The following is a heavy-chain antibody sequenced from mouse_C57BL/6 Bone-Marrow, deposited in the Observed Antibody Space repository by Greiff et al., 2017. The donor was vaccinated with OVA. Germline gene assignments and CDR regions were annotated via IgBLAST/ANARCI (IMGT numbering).Heavy chain of an antibody. Sequence: EVQVVESGGDLVKPGGSLKLSCAASGFTFSSYGMSWVRQTPDKRLEWVATISSGGSYTYYPDSVKGRFTISRDNAKNTLYLQMSSLKSEDTAMYYCARHYYGSSYTPWFAYWGQGTLVTVSA. D-gene: IGHD1-1*01. CDR2: ISSGGSYT. J-gene: IGHJ3*01. CDR1: GFTFSSYG. V-gene: IGHV5-6*01. CDR3: ARHYYGSSYTPWFAY.